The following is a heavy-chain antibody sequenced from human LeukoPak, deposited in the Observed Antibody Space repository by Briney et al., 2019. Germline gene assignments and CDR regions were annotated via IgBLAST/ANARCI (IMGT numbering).Heavy chain of an antibody. V-gene: IGHV4-30-4*07. D-gene: IGHD4-17*01. Sequence: SETLSLTCAVSGGSISSGGYSGSWIRQPRGKGLEWIGYIYYSGSTYYNPARKSRVTISVDTSKNQFSLKLSYVTAADAAVYYCASDPSDYGDYVGWFDPWGQGTLVTVSS. CDR3: ASDPSDYGDYVGWFDP. CDR2: IYYSGST. CDR1: GGSISSGGYS. J-gene: IGHJ5*02.